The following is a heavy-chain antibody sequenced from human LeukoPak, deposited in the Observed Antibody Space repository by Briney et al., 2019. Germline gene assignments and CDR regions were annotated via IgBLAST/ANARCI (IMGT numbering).Heavy chain of an antibody. CDR2: IYSDGTT. CDR1: EITVSSNY. J-gene: IGHJ4*02. CDR3: ARDNNSWYHFGY. Sequence: PGGSLRLSCAASEITVSSNYMSWVRQAPGKGLEWVSVIYSDGTTYYADSVKGRFTISRDNSKNTLYLQMNSLRAEDTAVYYCARDNNSWYHFGYWGQGTLVTVSS. V-gene: IGHV3-53*01. D-gene: IGHD6-13*01.